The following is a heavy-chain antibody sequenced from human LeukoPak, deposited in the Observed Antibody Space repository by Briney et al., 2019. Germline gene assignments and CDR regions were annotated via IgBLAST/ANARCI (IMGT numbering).Heavy chain of an antibody. CDR3: ARETRYSSGWPGNAFDI. J-gene: IGHJ3*02. Sequence: GGSLRLSCAASGFTFSSYAMHWVRQAPGKGLEWVAVISYDGSNKYYADSVKGRFTISRDNSKNTLYLQMNSLRAEDTAVYYCARETRYSSGWPGNAFDIWGQGTMVTVSS. CDR1: GFTFSSYA. D-gene: IGHD6-19*01. CDR2: ISYDGSNK. V-gene: IGHV3-30*04.